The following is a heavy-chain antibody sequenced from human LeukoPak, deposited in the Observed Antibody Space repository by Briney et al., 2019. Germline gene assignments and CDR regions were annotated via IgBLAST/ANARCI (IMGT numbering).Heavy chain of an antibody. J-gene: IGHJ6*02. Sequence: GGSLRLSCAASGFTVSSNYMSWVRQAPGKGLEWVSVIYSGGSTYYADSVKGRFTISRDNSKNTLYLQMNSLRAEDTAVYYCAKDSDASTIFGVVTTVNGMDVWGQGTTVTVSS. CDR1: GFTVSSNY. CDR2: IYSGGST. V-gene: IGHV3-53*01. D-gene: IGHD3-3*01. CDR3: AKDSDASTIFGVVTTVNGMDV.